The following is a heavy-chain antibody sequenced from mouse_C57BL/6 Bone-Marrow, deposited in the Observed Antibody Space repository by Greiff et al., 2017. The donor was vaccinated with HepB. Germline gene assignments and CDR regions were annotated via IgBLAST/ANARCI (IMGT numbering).Heavy chain of an antibody. J-gene: IGHJ2*01. V-gene: IGHV1-50*01. CDR1: GYTFTSYW. Sequence: QVQLQQPGAELVKPGASVKLSCKASGYTFTSYWMQWVKQRPGQGLEWIGEIDPSDSYTNYNQKFKGKATLTVDTSPSTAYMQLSSLTSEDSAVYYCASGPFDYWGLGTTLTVSS. CDR3: ASGPFDY. CDR2: IDPSDSYT.